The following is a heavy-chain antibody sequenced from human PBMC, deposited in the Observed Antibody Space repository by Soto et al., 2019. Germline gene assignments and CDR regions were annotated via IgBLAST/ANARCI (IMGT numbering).Heavy chain of an antibody. CDR3: AGSSSSGPYYYYYGMDV. V-gene: IGHV4-59*01. J-gene: IGHJ6*02. CDR2: IYYSGST. Sequence: SETLSLTYTVSGGSISSYYWSWIRQPPGKGLEWIGYIYYSGSTNYNPSLKSRVTISVDTSKNQFSLKLSSVTAADTAVYYCAGSSSSGPYYYYYGMDVWGQGTTVTVSS. CDR1: GGSISSYY. D-gene: IGHD6-6*01.